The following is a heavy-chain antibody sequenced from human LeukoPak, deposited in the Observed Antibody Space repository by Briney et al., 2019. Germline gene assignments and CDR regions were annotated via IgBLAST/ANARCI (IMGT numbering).Heavy chain of an antibody. CDR3: ARAPITMRGWEPFDY. CDR1: GFTFSGYY. CDR2: ISSSGSTI. J-gene: IGHJ4*02. V-gene: IGHV3-11*01. Sequence: PGGSLRLSCAASGFTFSGYYMSWIRQAPGKGLEWVSYISSSGSTIYYADSVNGRFTISRDNAKNTLYLQMNSLRVEDTAVYDCARAPITMRGWEPFDYWGQGTLVTVSS. D-gene: IGHD3-22*01.